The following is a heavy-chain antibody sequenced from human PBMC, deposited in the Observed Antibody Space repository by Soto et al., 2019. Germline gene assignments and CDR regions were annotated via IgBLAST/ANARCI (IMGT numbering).Heavy chain of an antibody. J-gene: IGHJ6*03. CDR2: IYYSGST. V-gene: IGHV4-31*03. CDR3: ARDRHDYGDYADYYYYMDV. Sequence: QVQLQESGPGLVKPSQTLSLTCTVSGGSISSGGYYWSWIRQHPGKGLEWIRYIYYSGSTYYNPSLKSRVTISVDTSKNQFSLKLSSVTAADTAVYYCARDRHDYGDYADYYYYMDVWGKGTTVTVSS. CDR1: GGSISSGGYY. D-gene: IGHD4-17*01.